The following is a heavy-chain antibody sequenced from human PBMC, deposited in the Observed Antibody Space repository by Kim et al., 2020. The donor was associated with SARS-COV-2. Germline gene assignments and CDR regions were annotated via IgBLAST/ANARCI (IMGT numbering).Heavy chain of an antibody. CDR1: GFTFSSYW. CDR2: IKSDGSST. CDR3: ARRYCSSTSCSHIDY. J-gene: IGHJ4*02. V-gene: IGHV3-74*01. D-gene: IGHD2-2*01. Sequence: GGSLRLSCTASGFTFSSYWMHWVRQAPGKGLVWVSRIKSDGSSTSYADSVKGRFTISRDNTKNTLYLQRNSLRAEDTAVYYCARRYCSSTSCSHIDYWGQGTLVTVSS.